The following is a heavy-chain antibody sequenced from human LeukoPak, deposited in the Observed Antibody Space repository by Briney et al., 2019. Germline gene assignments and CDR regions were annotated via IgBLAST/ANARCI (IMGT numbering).Heavy chain of an antibody. CDR3: ARGVGTCWFYYFDY. D-gene: IGHD3-3*01. J-gene: IGHJ4*02. Sequence: PSETLSLTCTVSGGSISSNNYYWGWIRQPPGKGLKWIGSIYYSGNTYYNPSLKSRVTISVDTSKNQFSLKLSSVTAADTAVYYCARGVGTCWFYYFDYWGQGTLVTVSS. CDR1: GGSISSNNYY. V-gene: IGHV4-39*01. CDR2: IYYSGNT.